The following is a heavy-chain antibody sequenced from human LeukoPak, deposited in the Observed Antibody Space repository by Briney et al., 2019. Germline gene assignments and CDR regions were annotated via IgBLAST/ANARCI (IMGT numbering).Heavy chain of an antibody. V-gene: IGHV3-23*01. CDR3: AKSSSWTYHYLDY. CDR1: GFTFSSYA. D-gene: IGHD6-13*01. J-gene: IGHJ4*02. CDR2: IRGRSGST. Sequence: GGSLRLSCAASGFTFSSYAMSWVRQAPGKGLEWVSAIRGRSGSTYCADSLKGRFTISRDNSMNTLSLQMNSLRAEDTALYYCAKSSSWTYHYLDYWGQGALVIVSA.